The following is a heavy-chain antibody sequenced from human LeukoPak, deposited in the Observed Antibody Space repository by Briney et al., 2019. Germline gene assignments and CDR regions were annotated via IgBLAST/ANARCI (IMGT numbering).Heavy chain of an antibody. J-gene: IGHJ4*02. V-gene: IGHV3-23*01. Sequence: PGGSLRLSCAASGFTFSSYAMSWVRQAPGKGLEWVSAISGSGGSTYYADSVKGRFTISRDKSKNTLYLQMNSLRAEDTAVYYCAKRSIAVAGTPYYFDYWGQGTLVTVSS. D-gene: IGHD6-19*01. CDR2: ISGSGGST. CDR1: GFTFSSYA. CDR3: AKRSIAVAGTPYYFDY.